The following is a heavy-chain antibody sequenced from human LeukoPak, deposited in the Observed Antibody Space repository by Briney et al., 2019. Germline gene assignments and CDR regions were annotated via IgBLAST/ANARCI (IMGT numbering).Heavy chain of an antibody. Sequence: GGSLRLSCAASGFTFSSYEMNWVRQAPGKGLEWVSYISSSGSTIYYADSVKGRFTISRDNAKNSLYLQMNSLRAEDTAVYYCARGSPVAGNDYWGQGTLATVSS. CDR3: ARGSPVAGNDY. V-gene: IGHV3-48*03. CDR1: GFTFSSYE. J-gene: IGHJ4*02. D-gene: IGHD6-19*01. CDR2: ISSSGSTI.